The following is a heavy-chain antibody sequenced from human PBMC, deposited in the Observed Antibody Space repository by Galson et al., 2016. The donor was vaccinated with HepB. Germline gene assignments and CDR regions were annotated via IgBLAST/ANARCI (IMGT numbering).Heavy chain of an antibody. Sequence: SLRLSCAASGFTFSNYGMHWVRQAPGKGLEWVAVIWYDGSNKYYADSVKGRFTNSRDNSKNTLYLQMNSLRAEDTAVYYCARELVQNPYDSSGGGYWGQGTLVTVSS. D-gene: IGHD3-22*01. CDR1: GFTFSNYG. J-gene: IGHJ4*02. CDR2: IWYDGSNK. CDR3: ARELVQNPYDSSGGGY. V-gene: IGHV3-33*01.